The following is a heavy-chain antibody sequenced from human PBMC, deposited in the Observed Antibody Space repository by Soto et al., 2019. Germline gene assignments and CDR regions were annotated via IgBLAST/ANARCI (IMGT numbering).Heavy chain of an antibody. J-gene: IGHJ3*01. V-gene: IGHV1-18*01. Sequence: QVQLVQSGAEVKKPGDSVKVSCKASGYTFTSSGMSWVRQAPGQGLEWMGWISAHTGSSEYAQRFQGIHSMTSNTSTSTASMEFRGLSSDASAVYDFECAFFYLGSYNRRDSCDGFDFWGQGTLVTVSS. D-gene: IGHD3-10*01. CDR2: ISAHTGSS. CDR3: ECAFFYLGSYNRRDSCDGFDF. CDR1: GYTFTSSG.